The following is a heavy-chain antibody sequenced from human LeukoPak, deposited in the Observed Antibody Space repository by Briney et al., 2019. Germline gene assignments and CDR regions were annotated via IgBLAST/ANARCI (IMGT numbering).Heavy chain of an antibody. CDR2: IIPIFGIA. Sequence: ASVKVSCKASRGTFSSYAISWVRQAPGQGLEWMGRIIPIFGIANYAQKFQGRVTITADKSTSTAYMELSSLRSEDTAVYYCARDQYYDSSGYYYRQGAFDIWGQGTMVTVSS. V-gene: IGHV1-69*04. CDR1: RGTFSSYA. D-gene: IGHD3-22*01. CDR3: ARDQYYDSSGYYYRQGAFDI. J-gene: IGHJ3*02.